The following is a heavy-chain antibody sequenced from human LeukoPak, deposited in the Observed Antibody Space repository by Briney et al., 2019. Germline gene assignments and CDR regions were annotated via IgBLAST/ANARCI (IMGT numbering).Heavy chain of an antibody. D-gene: IGHD1-26*01. CDR1: GFTFSTYA. J-gene: IGHJ3*02. Sequence: GGSLGLSCAASGFTFSTYAMHWVRQAPGKGLEWMALIRSDGGNKYYTDSVKGRFTISRDNPKNTLYLQMNGLRVEDTAVYYCAKGLHSGSYLDALDIWGQGTMVTVFS. V-gene: IGHV3-30*02. CDR3: AKGLHSGSYLDALDI. CDR2: IRSDGGNK.